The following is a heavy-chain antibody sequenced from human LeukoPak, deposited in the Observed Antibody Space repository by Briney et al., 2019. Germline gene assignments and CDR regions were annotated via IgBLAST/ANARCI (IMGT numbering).Heavy chain of an antibody. J-gene: IGHJ4*02. CDR1: SGSISSGIW. CDR3: ARAKFCSGGSCPVDY. D-gene: IGHD2-15*01. CDR2: IYHSGST. Sequence: PSGTLSLTCGVSSGSISSGIWWSWVRQPPGKGLEWIGEIYHSGSTNYNPSLKSRATISVDKSKGQFSLKLSSVTAADTAVYYCARAKFCSGGSCPVDYWGQGTLVTVSS. V-gene: IGHV4-4*02.